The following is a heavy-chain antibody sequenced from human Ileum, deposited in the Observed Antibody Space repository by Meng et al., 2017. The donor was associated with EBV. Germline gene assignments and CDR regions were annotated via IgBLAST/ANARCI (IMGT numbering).Heavy chain of an antibody. J-gene: IGHJ4*02. CDR3: ARGSQYSGYEGY. V-gene: IGHV3-21*01. Sequence: EVQLVESGGGLVEPGGSLRLSCVASGFTLSAYSMNWVRQAPGKGLEWVSVINSGSTTIHYADSVKGRFTISRDNAKNSLYLQMNSLRAEDTAVYYCARGSQYSGYEGYWGQGTLVTVAS. CDR1: GFTLSAYS. D-gene: IGHD5-12*01. CDR2: INSGSTTI.